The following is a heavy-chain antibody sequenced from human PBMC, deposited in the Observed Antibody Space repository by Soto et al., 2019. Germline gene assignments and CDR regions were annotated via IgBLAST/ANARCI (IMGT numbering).Heavy chain of an antibody. J-gene: IGHJ6*03. V-gene: IGHV3-11*01. CDR3: ARESGGWNYYHYMDV. CDR1: GFTFSDYY. D-gene: IGHD6-19*01. Sequence: QVQLVESGGGLVRPGGSLRLSCAASGFTFSDYYMSWIRQAPGKGLEWVAYIFNSGNMIFYADSVKGRFTISRDNAKKTLFLERNSLRVEDTAVYYCARESGGWNYYHYMDVWGKGATVTVSS. CDR2: IFNSGNMI.